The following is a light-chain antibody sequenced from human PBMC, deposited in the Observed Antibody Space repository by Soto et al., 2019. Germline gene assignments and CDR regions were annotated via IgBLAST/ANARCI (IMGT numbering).Light chain of an antibody. CDR1: SSDVGGYNY. V-gene: IGLV2-11*01. CDR3: CSYAGSYHRV. CDR2: DVG. J-gene: IGLJ1*01. Sequence: QSALTQPRAVSGSPGQSVTISCTGTSSDVGGYNYVSWYQQHPGKAPKLMIYDVGKRPSGVPDRFSGSKSDNTASLTISGLQAEDEADYYCCSYAGSYHRVFGNGTKVT.